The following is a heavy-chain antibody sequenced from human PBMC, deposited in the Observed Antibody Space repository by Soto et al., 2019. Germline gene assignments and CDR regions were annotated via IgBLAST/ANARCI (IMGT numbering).Heavy chain of an antibody. D-gene: IGHD6-13*01. CDR2: INSDGSST. V-gene: IGHV3-74*01. CDR3: ARDWGIAHAFDI. J-gene: IGHJ3*02. Sequence: EVQLVESGGGLVQPGGSLRLSCAASGFTFSSYWMHWVRQAPGKGLVWVSRINSDGSSTSYADSVKGRFTISRDNAKNTLYLQMNTLRAEDTAVYYCARDWGIAHAFDIWGHGTMVTVSS. CDR1: GFTFSSYW.